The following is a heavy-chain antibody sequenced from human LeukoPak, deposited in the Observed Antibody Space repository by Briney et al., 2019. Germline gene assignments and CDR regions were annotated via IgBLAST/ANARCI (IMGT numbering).Heavy chain of an antibody. CDR3: ARDEQQLDPFDY. D-gene: IGHD6-6*01. CDR2: ISSSSSYI. Sequence: GSLRLSCAASGFTFSSYSMNWVRQAPGKGLEWVSSISSSSSYIYYADSVKGRFTISRDNAKNSLYLQMNSLRAEDTAVYYCARDEQQLDPFDYWGQGTLVTVSS. CDR1: GFTFSSYS. J-gene: IGHJ4*02. V-gene: IGHV3-21*01.